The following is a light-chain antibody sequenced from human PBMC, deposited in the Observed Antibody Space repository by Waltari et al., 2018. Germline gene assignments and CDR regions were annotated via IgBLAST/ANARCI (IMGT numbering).Light chain of an antibody. CDR3: QQYNRFSP. J-gene: IGKJ1*01. CDR1: EAINKW. CDR2: DAS. V-gene: IGKV1-5*01. Sequence: DTQLSQFPSTLAASVGDRVTITCRAREAINKWLAWYQQKPGKAPKVPIYDASTLQSGVPSRFSGSGSGTEFTLTIDSLQPDDFATYYCQQYNRFSPFGQGTNVEVK.